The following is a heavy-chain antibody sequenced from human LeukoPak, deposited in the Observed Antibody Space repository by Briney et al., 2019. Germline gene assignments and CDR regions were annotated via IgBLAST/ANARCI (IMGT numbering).Heavy chain of an antibody. D-gene: IGHD3-9*01. V-gene: IGHV3-23*01. CDR3: AKDSGAYDILTGRH. CDR1: GFTFSNAW. Sequence: PGGSLRLSCAASGFTFSNAWMSWVRQAPGKGLEWVSAISGSGGSTYYADSVKGRFTISRDNSKNTLYLQMNSLRAEDTAVYYCAKDSGAYDILTGRHWGQGTLVTVSS. CDR2: ISGSGGST. J-gene: IGHJ4*02.